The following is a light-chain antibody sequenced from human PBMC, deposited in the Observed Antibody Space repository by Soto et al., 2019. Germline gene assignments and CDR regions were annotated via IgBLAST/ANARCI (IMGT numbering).Light chain of an antibody. CDR1: SSNVGINA. J-gene: IGLJ2*01. CDR2: TTN. CDR3: AAWDDSLNGPV. Sequence: QSVLTQPPSASGTPGQRVTISCSGSSSNVGINAANWYQQLPGTAPKLLIYTTNQRPSGVPDRFSGSKAGTSASLAVSGLQSEDEAYYYFAAWDDSLNGPVFCGGTKLTVL. V-gene: IGLV1-44*01.